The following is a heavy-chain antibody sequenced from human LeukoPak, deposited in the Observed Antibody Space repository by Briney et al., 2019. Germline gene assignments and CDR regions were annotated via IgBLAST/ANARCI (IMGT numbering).Heavy chain of an antibody. CDR1: GFTFSDVW. Sequence: GGSLRLSCAASGFTFSDVWMSWVRQAPGKGLEWVGRVRSKTDGGTTHYAAPVKGRFSISRDDSKNTLFLQMNSLKTEDTAVYYCAKSRYYYDSSGYYRMYYFGYWGQGTLVTVSS. CDR2: VRSKTDGGTT. D-gene: IGHD3-22*01. V-gene: IGHV3-15*01. J-gene: IGHJ4*02. CDR3: AKSRYYYDSSGYYRMYYFGY.